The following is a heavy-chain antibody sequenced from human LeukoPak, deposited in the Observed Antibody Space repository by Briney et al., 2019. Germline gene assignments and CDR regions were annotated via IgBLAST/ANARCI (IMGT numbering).Heavy chain of an antibody. Sequence: GGSLRLSCAASGFTFSSYAMSWVRQVPGRGPEWVANVNRDGSETYYLDSVKGRFTISKDNAKNSLYLQMNSLRAEDTALYHCARNNGMDVWGQGTTVIVSS. J-gene: IGHJ6*02. CDR1: GFTFSSYA. V-gene: IGHV3-7*03. CDR3: ARNNGMDV. CDR2: VNRDGSET.